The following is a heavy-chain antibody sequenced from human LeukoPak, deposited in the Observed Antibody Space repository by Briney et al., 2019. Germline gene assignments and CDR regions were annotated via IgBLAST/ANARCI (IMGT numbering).Heavy chain of an antibody. V-gene: IGHV4-34*01. CDR3: ARGYCSSTSCPGGGWFDP. J-gene: IGHJ5*02. Sequence: IPSETLSLTCAVYGGSFSGYYWSWIRQPPEKGLEWIGEINHSGSTNYNPSLKSRVTISVDTSKNQFSLKLSSVTAADTAVYYCARGYCSSTSCPGGGWFDPWGQGTLVTVSS. CDR1: GGSFSGYY. D-gene: IGHD2-2*01. CDR2: INHSGST.